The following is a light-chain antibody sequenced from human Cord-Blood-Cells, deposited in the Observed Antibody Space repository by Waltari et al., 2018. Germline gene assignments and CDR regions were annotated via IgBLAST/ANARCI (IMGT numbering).Light chain of an antibody. Sequence: EIVLTQSPATLSLSPGERATLSCRASQSVSSYLAWYQQKLGQAPRLLIYDASNRATGIPARFSGSGSGTDFTLTTSSLEPEDFAVYYCQQRSNWLTFGGGTKVEIK. V-gene: IGKV3-11*01. J-gene: IGKJ4*01. CDR1: QSVSSY. CDR2: DAS. CDR3: QQRSNWLT.